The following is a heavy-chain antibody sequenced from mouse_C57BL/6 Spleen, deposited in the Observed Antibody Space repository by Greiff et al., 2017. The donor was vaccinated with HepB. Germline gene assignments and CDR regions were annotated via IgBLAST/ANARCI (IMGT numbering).Heavy chain of an antibody. CDR1: GYTFTSYW. CDR3: AREGYYGSRDYAMDY. D-gene: IGHD1-1*01. J-gene: IGHJ4*01. V-gene: IGHV1-59*01. CDR2: IDPSDSYT. Sequence: VQLQQPGAELVRPGTSVKLSCKASGYTFTSYWMHWVKQRPGQGLEWIGVIDPSDSYTNYNQKFKGKATLTVDTSSSTAYMQLSSLTSEDSAVYYCAREGYYGSRDYAMDYWGQGTSVTVSS.